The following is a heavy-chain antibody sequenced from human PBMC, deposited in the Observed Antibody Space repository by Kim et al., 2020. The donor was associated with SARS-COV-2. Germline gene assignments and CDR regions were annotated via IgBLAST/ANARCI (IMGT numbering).Heavy chain of an antibody. J-gene: IGHJ4*02. V-gene: IGHV1-18*01. Sequence: YKGNTNYARKVQGRVTMTTDTSTSTAYMELRSLRSDDTAIYYCARDPFDYWGQGTLVTVSS. CDR2: YKGNT. CDR3: ARDPFDY.